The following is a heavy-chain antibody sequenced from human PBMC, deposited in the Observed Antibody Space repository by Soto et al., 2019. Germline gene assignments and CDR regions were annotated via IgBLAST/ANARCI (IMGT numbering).Heavy chain of an antibody. CDR1: GVSISSYY. D-gene: IGHD3-10*01. J-gene: IGHJ5*02. Sequence: SETLSLTCTVSGVSISSYYWSWIRQPPGKGLEWIGYIYYSGSTNYNPSLKSRVTISVDTSKNQFSLKLSSVTAADTAVYYCARTMVRGVIIWFDPWGQGTLVTVSS. CDR3: ARTMVRGVIIWFDP. CDR2: IYYSGST. V-gene: IGHV4-59*01.